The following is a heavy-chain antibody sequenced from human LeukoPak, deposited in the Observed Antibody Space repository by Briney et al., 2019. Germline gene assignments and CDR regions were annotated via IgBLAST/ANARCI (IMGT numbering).Heavy chain of an antibody. Sequence: SVKVSCKASGGTFSSYAISWVRQAPGQGLEWMGRIIPILGIANYAQKFQGRVTITADKSTSTAYMELSSLRSEDTAVYYCAREDGAPAAGPYYFDYWGQGTLVTVSS. V-gene: IGHV1-69*04. CDR1: GGTFSSYA. D-gene: IGHD6-13*01. CDR2: IIPILGIA. CDR3: AREDGAPAAGPYYFDY. J-gene: IGHJ4*02.